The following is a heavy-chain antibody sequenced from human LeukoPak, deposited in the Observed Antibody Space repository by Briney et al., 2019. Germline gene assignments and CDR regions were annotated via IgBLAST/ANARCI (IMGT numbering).Heavy chain of an antibody. V-gene: IGHV3-23*01. CDR3: TTSGNYFGDY. Sequence: PGGSLRLSCAASGFTVITYAMSWVRQAPGAGLDWVSSITDSGGSTYYADSVKGRFTISRDNSKNTLYLQMNSLRAEDTAVYYCTTSGNYFGDYWGQGTPVTVSS. D-gene: IGHD1-26*01. CDR2: ITDSGGST. CDR1: GFTVITYA. J-gene: IGHJ4*02.